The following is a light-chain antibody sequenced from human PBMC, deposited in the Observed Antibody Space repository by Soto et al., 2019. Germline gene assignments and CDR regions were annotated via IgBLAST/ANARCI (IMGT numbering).Light chain of an antibody. V-gene: IGLV2-8*01. J-gene: IGLJ2*01. CDR1: SSDVGGYNY. CDR2: EVS. Sequence: QSALTQPPSASGSPGQSVTISCTGTSSDVGGYNYVSWYQQHPGKAPKLMIYEVSKRPSGVPDRFSGSKSGNTASLTVSGLQSEYEADYYCSSYSGSNILVFGGGTKLTVL. CDR3: SSYSGSNILV.